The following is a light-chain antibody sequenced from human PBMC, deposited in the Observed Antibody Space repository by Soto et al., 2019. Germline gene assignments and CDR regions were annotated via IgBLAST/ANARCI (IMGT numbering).Light chain of an antibody. Sequence: QSALTQPPSASGSPGQSVTISCTGTSSDVGGYNYVSWYQQHPGKAPKLMIYEVSKRPSGVPDRFSGSKSGNTASLTVSGLQAEDEADYYCSSYAGSPSYVFGTGTKVT. CDR1: SSDVGGYNY. J-gene: IGLJ1*01. CDR2: EVS. CDR3: SSYAGSPSYV. V-gene: IGLV2-8*01.